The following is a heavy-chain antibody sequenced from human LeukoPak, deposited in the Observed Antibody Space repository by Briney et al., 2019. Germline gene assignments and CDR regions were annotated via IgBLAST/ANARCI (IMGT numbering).Heavy chain of an antibody. CDR3: ARDSVTYDQATSRYCYYGMDV. D-gene: IGHD4-23*01. J-gene: IGHJ6*02. CDR1: GFTFSSYE. CDR2: ISSSGSTI. Sequence: PGGSLRLSCAASGFTFSSYEMNWVRQAPGKGLEWVSYISSSGSTIYYADSVKGRFTISRDNAKNSLYLRMNSLRAEDTAVYYCARDSVTYDQATSRYCYYGMDVWGQGTTVTVSS. V-gene: IGHV3-48*03.